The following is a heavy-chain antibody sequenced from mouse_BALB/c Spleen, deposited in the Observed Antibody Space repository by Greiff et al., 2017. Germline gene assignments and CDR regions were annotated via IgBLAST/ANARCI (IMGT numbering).Heavy chain of an antibody. CDR3: ARGNYYDSFAY. CDR1: GFTFSSYG. J-gene: IGHJ3*01. V-gene: IGHV5-6-3*01. D-gene: IGHD2-4*01. Sequence: EVQVVESGGGLVQPGGSLKLSCAASGFTFSSYGMSWVRQTPDKRLELVATINSNGGSTYYPDSVKGRFTISRDNAKNTLYLQMSSLKSEDTAMYYCARGNYYDSFAYWGQGTLVTVSA. CDR2: INSNGGST.